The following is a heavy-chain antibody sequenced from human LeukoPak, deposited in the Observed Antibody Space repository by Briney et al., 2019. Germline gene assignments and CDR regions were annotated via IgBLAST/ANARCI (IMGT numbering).Heavy chain of an antibody. Sequence: GGSLRLSCSASGFAFSTSAMHWVRQAPGKGLEYVSVIRSNGENTDYADSVKGRFTISRDNSKNTLYLQMSGLRPEDTAVYYCARCTASCYANAFDVWGQGTLLTVSS. V-gene: IGHV3-64D*09. CDR1: GFAFSTSA. CDR2: IRSNGENT. J-gene: IGHJ3*01. CDR3: ARCTASCYANAFDV. D-gene: IGHD2-2*01.